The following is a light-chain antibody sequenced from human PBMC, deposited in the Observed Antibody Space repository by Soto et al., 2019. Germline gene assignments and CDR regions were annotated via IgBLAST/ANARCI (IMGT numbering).Light chain of an antibody. Sequence: QSVLAQPASVSGSPGQSITISCTGTSSDVGYYNYVSWFQQHPGKAPKLVISDVTNRPSGVSNRFSGSKSGNTASLTISGLQAEDEAHYYCSSYTTSSTHVFGTGTKVPS. CDR1: SSDVGYYNY. J-gene: IGLJ1*01. CDR3: SSYTTSSTHV. V-gene: IGLV2-14*03. CDR2: DVT.